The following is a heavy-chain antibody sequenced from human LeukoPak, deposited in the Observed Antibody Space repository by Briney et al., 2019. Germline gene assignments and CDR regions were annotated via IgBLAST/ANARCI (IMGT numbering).Heavy chain of an antibody. Sequence: GGSRRLSCAASGFTFSSYGMHWVRQAPGKGLEWVAVISSDGRDKHHADSVKGRFTISRDNSKNTLYLQTNSLRAEDTAVYYCAKDLRRIAAYYFDYWGQGTLVTVSS. CDR1: GFTFSSYG. J-gene: IGHJ4*02. V-gene: IGHV3-30*18. CDR3: AKDLRRIAAYYFDY. CDR2: ISSDGRDK. D-gene: IGHD6-25*01.